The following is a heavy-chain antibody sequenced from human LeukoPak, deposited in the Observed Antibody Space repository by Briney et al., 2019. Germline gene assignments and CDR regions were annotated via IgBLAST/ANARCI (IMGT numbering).Heavy chain of an antibody. V-gene: IGHV3-23*01. CDR1: GFTFSSYA. J-gene: IGHJ4*02. D-gene: IGHD3-9*01. Sequence: GSLRLSCAASGFTFSSYAMSWVRQAPGKGLEWVSAISGSGGSKYYADSVKGRFTISRDNSKNTLYLQMNSLRAEDTVFFFKQKTAYEILTGYRYYFDYWGQGTLVTVSS. CDR3: QKTAYEILTGYRYYFDY. CDR2: ISGSGGSK.